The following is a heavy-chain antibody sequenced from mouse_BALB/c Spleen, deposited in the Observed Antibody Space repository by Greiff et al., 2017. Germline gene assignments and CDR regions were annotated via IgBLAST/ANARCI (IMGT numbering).Heavy chain of an antibody. Sequence: EVNLVESGGGLVKPGGSLKLSCAASGFTFSSYAMSWVRQSPEKRLEWVAEISSGGSYTYYPDTVTGRFTISRDNAKNTLYLEMSSLRSEDTAMYYCARYDYDKYFDVWGAGTTVTVSS. CDR3: ARYDYDKYFDV. CDR1: GFTFSSYA. V-gene: IGHV5-9-4*01. J-gene: IGHJ1*01. CDR2: ISSGGSYT. D-gene: IGHD2-4*01.